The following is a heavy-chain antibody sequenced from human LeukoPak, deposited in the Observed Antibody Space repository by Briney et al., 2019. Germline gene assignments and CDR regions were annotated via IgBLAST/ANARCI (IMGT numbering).Heavy chain of an antibody. CDR1: GFTFSNAW. Sequence: GGSLRLSCAASGFTFSNAWMSWVRQAPGKGLEWVSSISSSSSYIYYADSVKGRFTISRDNAKNSLYLQMNSLRAEDTAVYYCARDSSGYIDYWGQGTLVTVSS. CDR2: ISSSSSYI. V-gene: IGHV3-21*01. J-gene: IGHJ4*02. CDR3: ARDSSGYIDY. D-gene: IGHD3-22*01.